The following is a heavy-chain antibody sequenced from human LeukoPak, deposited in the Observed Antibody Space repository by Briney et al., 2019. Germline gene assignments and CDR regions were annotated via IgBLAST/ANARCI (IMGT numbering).Heavy chain of an antibody. CDR3: AKDLRSSADSKMGAADY. CDR2: ISGSGGST. Sequence: GGSLRLSCAASGFTFSNYAMSWVRQAPGKGLEWVSAISGSGGSTYYADSVKGRFTISRDSSKNTLYLQMNSLRAEDTAVYYCAKDLRSSADSKMGAADYWGQGTLVTVSS. D-gene: IGHD1-26*01. V-gene: IGHV3-23*01. J-gene: IGHJ4*02. CDR1: GFTFSNYA.